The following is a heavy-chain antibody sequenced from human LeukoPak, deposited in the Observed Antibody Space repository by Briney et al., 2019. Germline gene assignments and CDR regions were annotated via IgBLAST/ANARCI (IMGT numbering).Heavy chain of an antibody. J-gene: IGHJ4*02. CDR2: IIPIFGTA. D-gene: IGHD2-21*02. CDR3: ASGGSSYCGGDCYSTFDY. V-gene: IGHV1-69*05. Sequence: SVKVSCKASGGTFSSYAISWVRQAPGQGLEWMGGIIPIFGTANYAQKFQGRVTITTDESTSTAYMELSSLRSEDTAVYYCASGGSSYCGGDCYSTFDYWGQGTLVAVSS. CDR1: GGTFSSYA.